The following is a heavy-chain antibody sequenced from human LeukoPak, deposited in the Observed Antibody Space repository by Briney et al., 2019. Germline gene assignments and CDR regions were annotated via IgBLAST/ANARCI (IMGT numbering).Heavy chain of an antibody. V-gene: IGHV1-2*02. D-gene: IGHD2-21*02. Sequence: GASVKVSCKASGYTFTGYYMHWVRQAPGQGLEWMGWINPNSGGTNYAQKFQGRVTMTRDASISTAYMELSRLRSDDTAVYYCARDCGDWDAFDIWGQGTMVTVSS. CDR3: ARDCGDWDAFDI. J-gene: IGHJ3*02. CDR2: INPNSGGT. CDR1: GYTFTGYY.